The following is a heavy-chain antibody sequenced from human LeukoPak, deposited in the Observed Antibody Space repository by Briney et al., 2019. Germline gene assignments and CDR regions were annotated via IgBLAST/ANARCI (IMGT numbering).Heavy chain of an antibody. J-gene: IGHJ4*02. Sequence: PGGSLRLSCSASGFTFSTNSMHWVRQAPGKGLEFVSAITSNGGSTYYADSVKGRFTISRDNSKNTLYLQMSSLRAEDTAVYYCVKDSSTVTTGLYYFDYWGQGTLVTVSS. CDR3: VKDSSTVTTGLYYFDY. V-gene: IGHV3-64D*08. D-gene: IGHD4-17*01. CDR1: GFTFSTNS. CDR2: ITSNGGST.